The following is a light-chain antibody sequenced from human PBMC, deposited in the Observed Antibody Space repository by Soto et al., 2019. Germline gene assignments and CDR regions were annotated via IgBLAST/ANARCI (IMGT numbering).Light chain of an antibody. CDR1: QSVSSY. CDR3: QQRSNWLIT. J-gene: IGKJ5*01. CDR2: DAS. Sequence: DIVLTQSPATLSLPQGERATLSCRATQSVSSYLAWYQQKPGQAPRLLIYDASNRATGIPARFSGSGSGTDFTLTISSLEPEDFAVYYCQQRSNWLITFGQGTRLEIK. V-gene: IGKV3-11*01.